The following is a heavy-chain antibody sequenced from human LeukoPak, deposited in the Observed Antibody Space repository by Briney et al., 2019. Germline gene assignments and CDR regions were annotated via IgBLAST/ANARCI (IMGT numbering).Heavy chain of an antibody. Sequence: GEPLKISCKGSGSSFTTYWIGWVRKMPGKGLGWMGIIYPGDSDTSYSPSFQGQVTISVDKSISTAYLQWSSLKASDTAMYYCARARSCGGGSCSAEYWGQGTLVTVSS. J-gene: IGHJ4*02. D-gene: IGHD2-15*01. V-gene: IGHV5-51*01. CDR3: ARARSCGGGSCSAEY. CDR1: GSSFTTYW. CDR2: IYPGDSDT.